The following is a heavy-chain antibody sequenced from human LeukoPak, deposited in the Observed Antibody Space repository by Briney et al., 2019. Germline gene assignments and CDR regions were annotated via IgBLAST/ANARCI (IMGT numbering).Heavy chain of an antibody. V-gene: IGHV3-30*18. Sequence: GGSLRLPCAASGFTFSSYGMHWVRQAPGKGLEWVAVISYDGSNKYYADSVKGRLTISRDNSKNTLYLQMNSLRAEDTAVYYCAKDTHSGSYYYFDYWGQGTLVTVSS. D-gene: IGHD1-26*01. CDR2: ISYDGSNK. J-gene: IGHJ4*02. CDR1: GFTFSSYG. CDR3: AKDTHSGSYYYFDY.